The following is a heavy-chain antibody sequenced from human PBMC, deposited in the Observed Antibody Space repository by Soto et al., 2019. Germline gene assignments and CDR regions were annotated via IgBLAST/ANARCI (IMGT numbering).Heavy chain of an antibody. Sequence: ASVKVSCKVSGYTLTELSMHWVRQAPGKGLEWMGGFDPEDGETIYAQKFQGRVTMTEDTSTDTAYMELSSLRSEDTAVYYCSKVVAAATAWFDPWGQGTPVTVSS. CDR1: GYTLTELS. CDR3: SKVVAAATAWFDP. V-gene: IGHV1-24*01. J-gene: IGHJ5*02. CDR2: FDPEDGET. D-gene: IGHD2-2*01.